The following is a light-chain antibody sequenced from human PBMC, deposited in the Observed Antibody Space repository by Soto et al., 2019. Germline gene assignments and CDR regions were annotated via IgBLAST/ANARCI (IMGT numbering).Light chain of an antibody. J-gene: IGLJ2*01. CDR1: SADVGGYNF. V-gene: IGLV2-14*03. Sequence: QSALTQPASVSGSPGQSITISCTGTSADVGGYNFVSWYQHHPGKAPKLMIYDVSNRPSGVSNRFSGSKSGNTASLTISGLQAEDEAYYYCSSYTSSRTHVVFGGGTKVTVL. CDR2: DVS. CDR3: SSYTSSRTHVV.